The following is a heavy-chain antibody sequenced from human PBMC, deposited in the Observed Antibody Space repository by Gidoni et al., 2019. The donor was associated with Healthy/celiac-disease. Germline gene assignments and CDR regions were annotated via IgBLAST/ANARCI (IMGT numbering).Heavy chain of an antibody. V-gene: IGHV3-43*01. Sequence: EVQLVESGGVVVQPGGSLRLSCAASGFTFDDYTMHWVRQAPGKGLEWVSLISWDGGSTYYADSVKGRFTISRDNSKNSLYLQMNSLRTEDTALYYCAKDRGGRLRRNYGMDVWGQGTTVTVSS. CDR3: AKDRGGRLRRNYGMDV. D-gene: IGHD3-10*01. J-gene: IGHJ6*02. CDR2: ISWDGGST. CDR1: GFTFDDYT.